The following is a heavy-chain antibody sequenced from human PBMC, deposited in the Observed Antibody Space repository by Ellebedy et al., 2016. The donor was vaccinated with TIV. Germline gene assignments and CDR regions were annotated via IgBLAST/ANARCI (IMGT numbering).Heavy chain of an antibody. CDR1: GFTFRNYA. CDR2: ISYDGTNK. D-gene: IGHD3-3*01. J-gene: IGHJ4*02. V-gene: IGHV3-30-3*01. Sequence: GGSLRLSXVASGFTFRNYAMDWVRQAPGKGLEWVAVISYDGTNKYYADSVKGRFTISRDNSKNTLYLQINNLAAEDTAVYYCATDANYDVLSGYYGFDYWGQGTLVSVSS. CDR3: ATDANYDVLSGYYGFDY.